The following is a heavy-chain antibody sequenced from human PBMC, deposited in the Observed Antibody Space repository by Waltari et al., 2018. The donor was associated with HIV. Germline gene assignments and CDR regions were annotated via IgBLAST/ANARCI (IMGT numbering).Heavy chain of an antibody. CDR3: ARAGSVFGTSPYGMDV. J-gene: IGHJ6*02. D-gene: IGHD2-2*01. V-gene: IGHV4-30-4*01. Sequence: QVQLQESGPRLVKPSPPLSLTRTVPGGPLSRGDYYWSWIRQPPGKGLEWIGYIYYSGSTYYNPSLKSRVTISVDTSKNQFSLKLSSVSAADTAVYYCARAGSVFGTSPYGMDVWGQGTTVTVSS. CDR1: GGPLSRGDYY. CDR2: IYYSGST.